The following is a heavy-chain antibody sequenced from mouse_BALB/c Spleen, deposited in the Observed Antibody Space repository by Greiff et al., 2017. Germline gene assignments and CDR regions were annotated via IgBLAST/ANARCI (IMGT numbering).Heavy chain of an antibody. CDR3: ARQGDYGNYFAY. Sequence: VQVVESLKLSCESNEYEFPSHDMSWVRKTPEKRLELVAAINSDGGSTYYPDTMERRFIISRDNTKKTLYLQMSSLRSEDTALYYCARQGDYGNYFAYWGQGTLVTVSA. CDR1: EYEFPSHD. V-gene: IGHV5-2*01. J-gene: IGHJ3*01. D-gene: IGHD2-1*01. CDR2: INSDGGST.